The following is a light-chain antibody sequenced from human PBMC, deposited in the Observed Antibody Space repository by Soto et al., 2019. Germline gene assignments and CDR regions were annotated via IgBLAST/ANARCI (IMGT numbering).Light chain of an antibody. CDR1: QSVSSN. V-gene: IGKV3-15*01. Sequence: EIVMTQSPATLSVSPGERATLSCRASQSVSSNLAWYQQKPGQAPRLLIYGASTRATGIPASFSGSGSGTEFTLTIASLQSVDCVLYYCQEYNNWRPCTCAQGPKLEIK. CDR2: GAS. CDR3: QEYNNWRPCT. J-gene: IGKJ2*02.